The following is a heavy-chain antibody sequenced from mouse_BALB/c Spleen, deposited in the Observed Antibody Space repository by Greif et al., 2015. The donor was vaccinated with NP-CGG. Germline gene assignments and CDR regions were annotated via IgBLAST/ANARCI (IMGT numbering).Heavy chain of an antibody. Sequence: QVQLKDSGAELVRPGTSVKMSCKAAGYTFTNYWIGWVKQRPGHGLEWIGDIYPGGGYTNYNEKFKGKATLTADTSSSTPYMQLSSLTSEDSAIYYCARGDYGNYFFDYWGQGTTLTVSS. CDR2: IYPGGGYT. J-gene: IGHJ2*01. V-gene: IGHV1-63*02. CDR1: GYTFTNYW. D-gene: IGHD2-1*01. CDR3: ARGDYGNYFFDY.